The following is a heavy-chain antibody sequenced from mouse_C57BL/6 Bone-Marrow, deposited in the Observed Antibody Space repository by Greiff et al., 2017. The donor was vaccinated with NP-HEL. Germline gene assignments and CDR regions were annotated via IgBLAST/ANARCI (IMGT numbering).Heavy chain of an antibody. D-gene: IGHD1-1*01. V-gene: IGHV5-4*01. J-gene: IGHJ1*03. Sequence: DVQLQESGGGLVKPGGSLKLSCAASGFTFSSYAMSWVRQTPEKRLEWVATISDGGSYTYYPDNVKGRFTISRDNAKNNLYLQMSHLKSEDTAMYYCARENTTVPYWYFDVWGTGTTVTVSS. CDR2: ISDGGSYT. CDR3: ARENTTVPYWYFDV. CDR1: GFTFSSYA.